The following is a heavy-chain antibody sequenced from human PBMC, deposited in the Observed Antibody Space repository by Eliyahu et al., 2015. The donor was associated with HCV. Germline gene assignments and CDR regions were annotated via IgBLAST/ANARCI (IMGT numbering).Heavy chain of an antibody. CDR2: IYSGGST. D-gene: IGHD5-18*01. J-gene: IGHJ6*03. CDR1: GFTVSSNY. Sequence: EVQLVESGGGLIQPGGSLRLSCAASGFTVSSNYMSWVRQAPGKGLEWVSVIYSGGSTYYADSVKGRFTISRDNSKNTLYLQMNSLRAEDTAVYYCARDQWILVGGYYYYYMDVWGKGTTVTVSS. CDR3: ARDQWILVGGYYYYYMDV. V-gene: IGHV3-53*01.